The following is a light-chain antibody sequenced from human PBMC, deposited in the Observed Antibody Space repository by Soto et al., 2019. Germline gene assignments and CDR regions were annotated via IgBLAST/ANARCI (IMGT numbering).Light chain of an antibody. V-gene: IGLV2-14*01. J-gene: IGLJ2*01. CDR2: DVN. CDR3: SSYTSISTVV. Sequence: QSALTQPASVSGSPGQSITISCTGTSSDVGGYNYVSWFQQYPGKAPKLTIYDVNNRPSGVSSRFSGSKSDNTASLTISGLQAEDEADYYCSSYTSISTVVFGGGTKLTVL. CDR1: SSDVGGYNY.